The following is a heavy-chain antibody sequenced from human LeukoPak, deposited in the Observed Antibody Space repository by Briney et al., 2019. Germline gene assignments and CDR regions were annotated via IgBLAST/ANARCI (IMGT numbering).Heavy chain of an antibody. CDR2: ISGSGGST. CDR1: GFTFSSYA. Sequence: GGSLRLSCAASGFTFSSYAMSWVRQAPGKGLEWVSAISGSGGSTYYADSVKGRFTISRDNSKNTLYLQMNSLRAEDTAVYYCAGQYYDFWSGYGEEENWFDPWGQGTLVTVSS. J-gene: IGHJ5*02. D-gene: IGHD3-3*01. CDR3: AGQYYDFWSGYGEEENWFDP. V-gene: IGHV3-23*01.